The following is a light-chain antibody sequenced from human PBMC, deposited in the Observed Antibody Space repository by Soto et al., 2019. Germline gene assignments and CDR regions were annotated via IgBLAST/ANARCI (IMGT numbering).Light chain of an antibody. CDR2: DAY. V-gene: IGKV3-11*01. Sequence: EIVLTHSPAPLSVSSGYRANPSLRARQSVSNYLAWYQQKPGQSNRILIYDAYNRATGIKARFSGSGSGTDFTLTIRSIEPEDFAVYYCKPRSNWPLTLGGWPKVDLK. CDR3: KPRSNWPLT. J-gene: IGKJ4*01. CDR1: QSVSNY.